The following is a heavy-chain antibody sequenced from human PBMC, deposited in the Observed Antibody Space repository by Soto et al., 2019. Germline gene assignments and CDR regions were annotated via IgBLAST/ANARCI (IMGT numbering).Heavy chain of an antibody. CDR3: ARGDRGGFDL. CDR2: IHNDGSRT. V-gene: IGHV3-74*03. J-gene: IGHJ3*01. D-gene: IGHD3-16*01. Sequence: EVQLVESGGGLVQPGESLRLSCEASGFTFSYYWMHWVRQSPGKGLLWVSHIHNDGSRTTYADSVKGRFTISRDNARNTAYLQMNSLRDEDTAVYYCARGDRGGFDLWGQGTAVTVSS. CDR1: GFTFSYYW.